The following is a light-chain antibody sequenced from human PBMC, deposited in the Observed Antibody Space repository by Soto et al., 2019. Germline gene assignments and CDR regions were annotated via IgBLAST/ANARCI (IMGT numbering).Light chain of an antibody. Sequence: DIVMTQTPLSLPVTPGEPASISCRSSQSLLYCDDGNTCLDWFQQRPGQSPQLLIYSLSYRASGVQDRFSGSGSGTNFTLKISRVEPEDVGVYYCMQRKEFPWTFGQGPKVDIK. CDR2: SLS. V-gene: IGKV2-40*01. CDR1: QSLLYCDDGNTC. J-gene: IGKJ1*01. CDR3: MQRKEFPWT.